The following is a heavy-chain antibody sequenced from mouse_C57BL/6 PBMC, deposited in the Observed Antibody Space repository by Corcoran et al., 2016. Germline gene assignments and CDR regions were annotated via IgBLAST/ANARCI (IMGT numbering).Heavy chain of an antibody. D-gene: IGHD1-2*01. J-gene: IGHJ3*01. CDR2: INPNNGGT. V-gene: IGHV1-26*01. Sequence: EVQLQQSGPELVKPGASVKISCKASGYTFTDYYMNWVKQSHGKSLEWIGDINPNNGGTSYNQKFKGKATLTVDKSSITAYMELRSLTSEDSAVYYCANPSFLRWEVAYWGQGTLVTVSA. CDR1: GYTFTDYY. CDR3: ANPSFLRWEVAY.